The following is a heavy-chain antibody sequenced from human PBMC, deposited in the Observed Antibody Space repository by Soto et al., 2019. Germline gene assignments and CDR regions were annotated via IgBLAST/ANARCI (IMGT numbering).Heavy chain of an antibody. V-gene: IGHV3-21*01. Sequence: EVQLVESGGGLVKPGGSLRLSCAASGFTFSTYSMNWVRQAPGKGLEWISSISSSGGSVSYAESVKGRFTISGDNAKNSLYLQMDSLRAEDTAVYYCARGRSINTNMDYWGQGTRVTVSS. CDR3: ARGRSINTNMDY. D-gene: IGHD2-2*01. J-gene: IGHJ4*02. CDR1: GFTFSTYS. CDR2: ISSSGGSV.